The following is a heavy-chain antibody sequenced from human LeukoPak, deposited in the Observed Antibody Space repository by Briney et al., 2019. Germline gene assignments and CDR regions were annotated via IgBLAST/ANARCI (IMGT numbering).Heavy chain of an antibody. CDR1: GLTFSRHA. J-gene: IGHJ3*02. Sequence: GGTLRLSCAASGLTFSRHAMTWVRQSPGKGLEWVSGITSSGGSTYYADSVKGRFTISRDNSKNTVFLQMNSLRAEDTAVYYCAAELYGGISDCCTFDIWGQGTMVTVSS. D-gene: IGHD4-23*01. V-gene: IGHV3-23*01. CDR2: ITSSGGST. CDR3: AAELYGGISDCCTFDI.